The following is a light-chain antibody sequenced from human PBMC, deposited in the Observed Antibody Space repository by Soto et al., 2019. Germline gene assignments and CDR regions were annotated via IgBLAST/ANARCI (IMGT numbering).Light chain of an antibody. J-gene: IGKJ1*01. CDR1: QVIRND. Sequence: DLQMTQSPSSLSASVGDRVTITCRASQVIRNDLGWYQSKPGKAPKSLIFAASSLQSGVPSRFSGGGFGTVFTLTISSLQPEDSATYFCLQHNSYPWTFGRGTKVEI. CDR3: LQHNSYPWT. V-gene: IGKV1-17*01. CDR2: AAS.